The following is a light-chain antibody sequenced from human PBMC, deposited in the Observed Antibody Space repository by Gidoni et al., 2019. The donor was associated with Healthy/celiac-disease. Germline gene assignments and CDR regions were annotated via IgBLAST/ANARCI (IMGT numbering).Light chain of an antibody. Sequence: DLVMTQSTDPLAVSLGESATINCKSSQSVLYSSNNKNYLAWYQQKPGQPPKLLIYWASTRESGVPDRFSGSGSGTDFTLTISSLQAEDVAVYYCQQYYSTPLTFGGGTKVEIK. CDR2: WAS. J-gene: IGKJ4*01. V-gene: IGKV4-1*01. CDR1: QSVLYSSNNKNY. CDR3: QQYYSTPLT.